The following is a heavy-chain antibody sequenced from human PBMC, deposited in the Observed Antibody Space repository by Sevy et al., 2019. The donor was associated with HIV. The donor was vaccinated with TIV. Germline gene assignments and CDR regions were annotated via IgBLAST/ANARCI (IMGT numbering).Heavy chain of an antibody. Sequence: GGSLRLSCAASGFTFNYHFMNWVRQVPGKGLEWVSYISSASSYINYSDSVKGRFSISRDNAKNLVFLEMNNLRPEDTAVYFCARGDYYGSLYYFDYWGQGTLVTVSS. CDR2: ISSASSYI. CDR3: ARGDYYGSLYYFDY. J-gene: IGHJ4*02. D-gene: IGHD3-10*01. V-gene: IGHV3-21*01. CDR1: GFTFNYHF.